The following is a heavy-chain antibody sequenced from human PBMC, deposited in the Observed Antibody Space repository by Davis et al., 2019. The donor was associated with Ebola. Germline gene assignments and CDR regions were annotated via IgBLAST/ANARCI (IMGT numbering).Heavy chain of an antibody. J-gene: IGHJ6*02. CDR3: ARGREDWSTSCYTCYGMDV. V-gene: IGHV4-4*07. CDR2: IYSSGST. D-gene: IGHD2-2*02. Sequence: PGGSLRLSCRVSGDSITSQYCNWIRQAAGEKLEWIGRIYSSGSTYYNPSLKSRVTISVDTSKNQFSLKLSSVTAADTAVYYCARGREDWSTSCYTCYGMDVWGQGTTVTVSS. CDR1: GDSITSQY.